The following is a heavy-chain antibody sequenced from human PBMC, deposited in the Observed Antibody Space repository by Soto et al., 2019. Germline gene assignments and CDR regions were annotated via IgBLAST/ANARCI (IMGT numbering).Heavy chain of an antibody. CDR2: MNPNSGNT. D-gene: IGHD4-17*01. Sequence: QVQLVQSGAEVKKPGASVKVSCKASGYTFTSYDINWVRQATGQGLEWMGWMNPNSGNTGYAQKFPGRVTITRNTSISTAYMELSSLRSADTPVYYCARSTNDYGDRHWGQGTLVTVSS. CDR3: ARSTNDYGDRH. CDR1: GYTFTSYD. V-gene: IGHV1-8*01. J-gene: IGHJ4*02.